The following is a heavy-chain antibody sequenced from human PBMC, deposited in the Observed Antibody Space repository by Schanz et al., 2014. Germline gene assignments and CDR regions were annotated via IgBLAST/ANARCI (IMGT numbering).Heavy chain of an antibody. CDR1: GFTFRGYA. J-gene: IGHJ4*02. CDR2: IIGSGGNT. V-gene: IGHV3-23*01. Sequence: EVQLLESGGGLVQPGGSLRLSCAASGFTFRGYAMSWVRQAPGRWLEWVSIIIGSGGNTYYADAMRGRITIARDNSKTTVYLQMSSLRAEDTAVYYCAKDAENTAMITDYFDFWGQGTLVTVSS. D-gene: IGHD5-18*01. CDR3: AKDAENTAMITDYFDF.